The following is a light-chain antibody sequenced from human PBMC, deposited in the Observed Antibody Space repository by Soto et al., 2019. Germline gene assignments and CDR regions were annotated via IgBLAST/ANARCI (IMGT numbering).Light chain of an antibody. J-gene: IGLJ2*01. Sequence: QSALTQPASVSGSPGQSITISCTGTSSDVGGYNYVSWHQHHPGKAPKLMIYEVSDRPSGVSHRFSGSKSGNTASLTISGLQAEDEADYYCNSYTSSSTLVFGGGTKLTVL. CDR3: NSYTSSSTLV. CDR2: EVS. V-gene: IGLV2-14*01. CDR1: SSDVGGYNY.